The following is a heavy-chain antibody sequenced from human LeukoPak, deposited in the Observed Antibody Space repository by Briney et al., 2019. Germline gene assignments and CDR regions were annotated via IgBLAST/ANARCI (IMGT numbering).Heavy chain of an antibody. CDR1: GGSISSYY. D-gene: IGHD6-6*01. J-gene: IGHJ6*03. V-gene: IGHV4-59*12. Sequence: SETLSLTCTVSGGSISSYYWSWIRQPPGKGLEWIGYIYYSGSTNYNPSLKSRVTISVDTSKNQFSLKLSSVTAADTAVYYCAREAIAARPVYYMDVWGKGTTLTVSS. CDR3: AREAIAARPVYYMDV. CDR2: IYYSGST.